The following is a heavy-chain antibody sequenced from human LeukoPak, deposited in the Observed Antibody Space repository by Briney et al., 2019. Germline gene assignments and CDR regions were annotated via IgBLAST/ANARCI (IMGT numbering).Heavy chain of an antibody. J-gene: IGHJ5*02. Sequence: GGSLRLSCAASGFTFSSYAMSWVRQAPGKGLEWVSGISGSGDNTYYADSVKGRFTISRDNSKNTLYLQMNSLRAEDTAVYYCAKAYYYGSGSSPNWFDPWGQGTLVTVSS. CDR3: AKAYYYGSGSSPNWFDP. D-gene: IGHD3-10*01. CDR2: ISGSGDNT. V-gene: IGHV3-23*01. CDR1: GFTFSSYA.